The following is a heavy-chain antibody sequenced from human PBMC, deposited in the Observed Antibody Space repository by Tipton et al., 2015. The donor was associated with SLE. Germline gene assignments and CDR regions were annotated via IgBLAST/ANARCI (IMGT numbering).Heavy chain of an antibody. D-gene: IGHD3-16*01. CDR2: IHSSGST. Sequence: GLVKPSETLSLTCTVFGGSISSYYWSWIRQPAGKGLEWIGQIHSSGSTSYNPSLKSRVSISVDTSKNQFSLKLSSVTAADTAVYYCARSGSFGGVGDFWGQGTLVTGSS. CDR1: GGSISSYY. J-gene: IGHJ4*02. V-gene: IGHV4-4*07. CDR3: ARSGSFGGVGDF.